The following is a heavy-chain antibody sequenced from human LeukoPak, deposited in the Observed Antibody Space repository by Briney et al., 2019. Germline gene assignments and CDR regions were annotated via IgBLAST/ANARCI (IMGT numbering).Heavy chain of an antibody. CDR1: GGSISSSRYY. CDR3: ARSLDY. Sequence: SETLSLTCTVSGGSISSSRYYWGWIRQPPGKGLEWIGSIYYSGNTNYNPSLKSRVTISVDASKNQFSLKLSSVTAADTAVCYCARSLDYWGQGTLVTVSS. CDR2: IYYSGNT. V-gene: IGHV4-39*01. J-gene: IGHJ4*02.